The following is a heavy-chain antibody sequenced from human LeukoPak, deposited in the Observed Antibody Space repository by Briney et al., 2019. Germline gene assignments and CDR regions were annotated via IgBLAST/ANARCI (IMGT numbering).Heavy chain of an antibody. J-gene: IGHJ4*02. CDR1: GYTFTSYY. Sequence: ASVKVSCKASGYTFTSYYMHWVRQAPGQGLEWMGIINPSGGSTSYAQKFQGRVTMTRDTSTSTVYMELSSLGSEDTAVYYCARDLLAAAGPIYQLDYWGQGTLVTVSS. CDR3: ARDLLAAAGPIYQLDY. D-gene: IGHD6-13*01. CDR2: INPSGGST. V-gene: IGHV1-46*01.